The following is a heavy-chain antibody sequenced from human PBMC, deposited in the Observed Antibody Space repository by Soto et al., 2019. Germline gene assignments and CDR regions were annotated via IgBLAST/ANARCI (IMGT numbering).Heavy chain of an antibody. D-gene: IGHD1-26*01. Sequence: GESLKISCKGSGYSFTSYWIGWVRQMPGKGLEWMGIIYPGDSDTRYSPSFQGQVTISADKSISTAYLQWSSLKASDTAMYYCARLRWSSGSYSAMDVWGQGTTVTVSS. CDR2: IYPGDSDT. V-gene: IGHV5-51*01. J-gene: IGHJ6*02. CDR3: ARLRWSSGSYSAMDV. CDR1: GYSFTSYW.